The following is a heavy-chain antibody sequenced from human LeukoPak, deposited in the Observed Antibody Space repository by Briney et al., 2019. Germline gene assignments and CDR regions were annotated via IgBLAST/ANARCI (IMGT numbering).Heavy chain of an antibody. D-gene: IGHD5-12*01. J-gene: IGHJ4*02. CDR3: AREDYSGYDFYDY. CDR2: IYSDGSSR. Sequence: GGSLRLSCAASGFTFSSYWMHWVRQAPGKGLVWVSLIYSDGSSRNYADSVKGRFTISRDNAKNTLYLQMNSLRVEDTAVYYCAREDYSGYDFYDYWGQGSLVTVSS. CDR1: GFTFSSYW. V-gene: IGHV3-74*01.